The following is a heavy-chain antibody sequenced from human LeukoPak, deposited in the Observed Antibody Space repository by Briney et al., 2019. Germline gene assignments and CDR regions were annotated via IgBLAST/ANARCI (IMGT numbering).Heavy chain of an antibody. V-gene: IGHV1-69*01. Sequence: SVKVSCKASGGTFSSYAISWVRQAPGQGLEWMGGIIPIFGTANYAQKFQGRVTITADESTSTAYMELSSLRSKDTAVYYCARHYGDTYFDGMDVWGKGTTVTVSS. D-gene: IGHD4-17*01. J-gene: IGHJ6*04. CDR2: IIPIFGTA. CDR1: GGTFSSYA. CDR3: ARHYGDTYFDGMDV.